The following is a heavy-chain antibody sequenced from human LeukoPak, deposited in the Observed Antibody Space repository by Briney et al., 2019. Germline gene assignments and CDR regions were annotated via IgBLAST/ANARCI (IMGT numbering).Heavy chain of an antibody. D-gene: IGHD4-17*01. Sequence: GGSLRLSCATSGFTFRSYTMIWVRQAPERGLQWVSGISGSGTYYADFAKGRFTISRDNSKNTLYLQMNSLRAEDTATYYCARDPNGDYIGAFDMWGQGTMVTVS. J-gene: IGHJ3*02. CDR2: ISGSGT. CDR1: GFTFRSYT. CDR3: ARDPNGDYIGAFDM. V-gene: IGHV3-23*01.